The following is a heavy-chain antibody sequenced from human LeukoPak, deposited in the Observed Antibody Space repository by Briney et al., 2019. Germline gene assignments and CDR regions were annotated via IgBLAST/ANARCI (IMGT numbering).Heavy chain of an antibody. CDR1: GGSFSGYY. Sequence: SETLSLTCAVYGGSFSGYYWSWIRQPPGKGLEWIGEINHSGSTNHNPSLKSRVTISVDPSKNQFSLKLSSVTAADTAVYYCARGGTQLVQEDGYFQHWGQGTLVTVSS. D-gene: IGHD6-13*01. CDR3: ARGGTQLVQEDGYFQH. J-gene: IGHJ1*01. V-gene: IGHV4-34*01. CDR2: INHSGST.